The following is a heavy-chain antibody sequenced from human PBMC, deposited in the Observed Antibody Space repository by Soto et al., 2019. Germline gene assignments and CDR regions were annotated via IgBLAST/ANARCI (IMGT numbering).Heavy chain of an antibody. CDR1: AYIFTTYG. Sequence: VKVSCRTSAYIFTTYGISWVRQAPGQGLEWMGWIDTYSGNTDSAQKFQDRVTMTTDTPTSTAYMELRGLRSDDTAVYFCARNARLTDHFSFDFWGQGTLVTVSS. CDR3: ARNARLTDHFSFDF. J-gene: IGHJ4*02. D-gene: IGHD1-1*01. CDR2: IDTYSGNT. V-gene: IGHV1-18*01.